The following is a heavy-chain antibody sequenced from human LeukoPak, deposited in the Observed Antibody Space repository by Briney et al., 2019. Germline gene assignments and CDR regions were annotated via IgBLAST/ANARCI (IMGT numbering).Heavy chain of an antibody. CDR1: GFTFSIYW. J-gene: IGHJ3*01. CDR3: AKLAYASTGFDF. V-gene: IGHV3-74*01. CDR2: INSDGSST. Sequence: GGSLRLSCAASGFTFSIYWMYWVRQAPGKGLVWVSRINSDGSSTNYADSVKGRFTISRGNARNTLYLQMNSLRGEDTAVYYCAKLAYASTGFDFWGQGTMVTVSS. D-gene: IGHD3-16*01.